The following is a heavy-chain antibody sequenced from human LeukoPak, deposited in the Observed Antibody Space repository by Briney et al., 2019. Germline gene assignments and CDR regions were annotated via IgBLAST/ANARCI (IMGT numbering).Heavy chain of an antibody. CDR1: GYTFTSYG. V-gene: IGHV1-18*04. CDR2: ISAYNGDT. J-gene: IGHJ6*04. D-gene: IGHD5-12*01. Sequence: ASVKVSCKASGYTFTSYGISWVRQAPGQGLEWMGWISAYNGDTNYAQKLQGRVTMTTDTSTSTAYMELRSLRSDDTAVYYCASLDIGDHGMDVWGKGTTVTVSS. CDR3: ASLDIGDHGMDV.